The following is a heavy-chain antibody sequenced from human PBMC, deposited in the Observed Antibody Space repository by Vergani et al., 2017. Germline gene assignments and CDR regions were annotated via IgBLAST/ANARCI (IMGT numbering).Heavy chain of an antibody. Sequence: VQLVESGGGLVKPGGSLRLSCAASGFTFSDYYMSWIRQAPGKGLEWVSTISGSGGSTYYADSVKGRFTISRDNSKNTLYLQMNSLRAEDTAVYYCAKGGNYDILTGYYPSMVDYWGQGTLVTVSS. CDR3: AKGGNYDILTGYYPSMVDY. D-gene: IGHD3-9*01. CDR1: GFTFSDYY. V-gene: IGHV3-23*04. J-gene: IGHJ4*02. CDR2: ISGSGGST.